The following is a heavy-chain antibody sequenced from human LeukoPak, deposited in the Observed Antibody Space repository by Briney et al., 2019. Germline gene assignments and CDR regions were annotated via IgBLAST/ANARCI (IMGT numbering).Heavy chain of an antibody. CDR2: IYYSGST. Sequence: SETLSLTCTVSGGSISSSSYYWGWIRQPPGKGLEWIGSIYYSGSTYYNPSLKSRVTISVDTSKNQFSLKLSSVTAADTAVYYCARSLSSSPYYFDYWGQGTLVTVSS. V-gene: IGHV4-39*07. CDR1: GGSISSSSYY. CDR3: ARSLSSSPYYFDY. J-gene: IGHJ4*02. D-gene: IGHD6-6*01.